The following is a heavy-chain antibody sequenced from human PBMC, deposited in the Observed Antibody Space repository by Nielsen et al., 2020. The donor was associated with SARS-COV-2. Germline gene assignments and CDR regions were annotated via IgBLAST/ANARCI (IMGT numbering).Heavy chain of an antibody. V-gene: IGHV3-30-3*01. CDR2: ISYDGSNK. CDR3: ARDFIYSSSTRSYYYYGIDV. CDR1: GLTFEDYT. Sequence: GGSLRLSCAASGLTFEDYTMHWVRQAPGKGLEWVAVISYDGSNKYYADSVKGRFTISRDNSRNTLYLQMNSLRAEDTAVYYCARDFIYSSSTRSYYYYGIDVWGQGTTVTVSS. J-gene: IGHJ6*02. D-gene: IGHD6-13*01.